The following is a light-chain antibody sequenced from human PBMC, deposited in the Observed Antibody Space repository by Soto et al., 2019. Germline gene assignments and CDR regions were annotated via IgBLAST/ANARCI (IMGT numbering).Light chain of an antibody. CDR2: YND. CDR3: AAWDDSLSGYYV. CDR1: SSNIGSNY. J-gene: IGLJ1*01. V-gene: IGLV1-47*02. Sequence: QSVLTQPPSASVTPGQRVTSSCSGSSSNIGSNYVYWYQQLPGSAPKLLIYYNDRRPSGVPDRFSGSKSGTSASLAISGLRSEDESDYYCAAWDDSLSGYYVFGTGTKVTVL.